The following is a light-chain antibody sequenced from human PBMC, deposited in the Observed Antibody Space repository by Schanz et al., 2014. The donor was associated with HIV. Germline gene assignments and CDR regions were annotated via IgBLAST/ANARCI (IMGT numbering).Light chain of an antibody. Sequence: EVVLTQSPATLSVSPGERATLSCRASQSVSHNFAWYQHKPGQAPRLLIYGTSTRAAGIPARFSGSVSGTEFTLTISSLQPEDFATYYCQQSYSTPRVTFGQGTKLEIK. J-gene: IGKJ2*01. CDR2: GTS. CDR3: QQSYSTPRVT. V-gene: IGKV3-15*01. CDR1: QSVSHN.